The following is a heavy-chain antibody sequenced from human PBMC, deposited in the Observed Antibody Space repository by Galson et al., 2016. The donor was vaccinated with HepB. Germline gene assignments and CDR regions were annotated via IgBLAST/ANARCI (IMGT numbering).Heavy chain of an antibody. CDR3: ARDPTYSSTYNWFDP. Sequence: SLRLSCAASGFSFSDDYMSWIRQAPGKGLEWGSYISSSSSYTNYAESVRGRFTISRDNAKNSLYLQMNSLRAEDTAVYYCARDPTYSSTYNWFDPSGQGTLVTVSS. CDR2: ISSSSSYT. V-gene: IGHV3-11*06. CDR1: GFSFSDDY. D-gene: IGHD6-6*01. J-gene: IGHJ5*02.